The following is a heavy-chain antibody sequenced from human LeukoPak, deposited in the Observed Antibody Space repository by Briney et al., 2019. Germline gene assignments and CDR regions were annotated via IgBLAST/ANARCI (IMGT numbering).Heavy chain of an antibody. Sequence: GGSLRLSCAASGFTFSSYSMNWVRQAPGKGLEWVSSISSSSSYIYYADSVKGRLTISRDNAKNSLYLQMNSLRAEDTAVYYCATEKPKGGQDAFDIWGQGTMVTVSS. CDR3: ATEKPKGGQDAFDI. CDR1: GFTFSSYS. J-gene: IGHJ3*02. D-gene: IGHD1-26*01. CDR2: ISSSSSYI. V-gene: IGHV3-21*01.